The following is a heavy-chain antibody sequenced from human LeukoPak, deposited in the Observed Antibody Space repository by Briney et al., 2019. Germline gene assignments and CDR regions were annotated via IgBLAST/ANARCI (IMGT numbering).Heavy chain of an antibody. CDR1: GFTFSNYW. CDR3: ARARDYGDYPPDY. Sequence: PGGSLRLSCAASGFTFSNYWMGWVRQPPGKGLQWVANIKEDGTEKYYVDSVKGRFTISRDNAKNSVYLQMNSLRAEDTAVYYCARARDYGDYPPDYWGQGTLVTVSS. V-gene: IGHV3-7*01. CDR2: IKEDGTEK. J-gene: IGHJ4*02. D-gene: IGHD4-17*01.